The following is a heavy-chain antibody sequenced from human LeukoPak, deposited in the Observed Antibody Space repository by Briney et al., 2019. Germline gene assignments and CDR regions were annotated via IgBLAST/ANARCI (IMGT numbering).Heavy chain of an antibody. Sequence: GGSLRLSCAASGFTFSSYWMHWVRQAPGKGLVWVSRINSAGSSTSYADSVKGRFTISRDNAKNTLYLQMNSLRAEDTAVYFCARDQYTNSGNWFDHWGQGTLVTVSS. CDR2: INSAGSST. D-gene: IGHD7-27*01. CDR1: GFTFSSYW. J-gene: IGHJ5*02. V-gene: IGHV3-74*01. CDR3: ARDQYTNSGNWFDH.